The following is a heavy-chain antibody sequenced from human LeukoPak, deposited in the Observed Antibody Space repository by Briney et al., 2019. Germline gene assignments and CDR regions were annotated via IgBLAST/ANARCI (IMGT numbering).Heavy chain of an antibody. CDR3: TSWGGSVYMDV. CDR1: GFTFSSYE. CDR2: ISSSGSTI. J-gene: IGHJ6*03. Sequence: GGSLRLSCAASGFTFSSYEMNWVRQAPGKGLEWVSYISSSGSTIYYADSVKGRFTISRDNAKNSLYLQMNSLKTEDTAVYYCTSWGGSVYMDVWGKGTTVIVSS. V-gene: IGHV3-48*03. D-gene: IGHD3-16*01.